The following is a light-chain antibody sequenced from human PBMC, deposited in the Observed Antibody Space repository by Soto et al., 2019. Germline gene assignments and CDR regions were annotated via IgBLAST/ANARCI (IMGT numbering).Light chain of an antibody. CDR1: QSLRSGD. V-gene: IGKV3-20*01. CDR3: HQYGTSPRT. J-gene: IGKJ1*01. Sequence: PGEIATLSCRASQSLRSGDLACYQQIPGQAPGLLIYGASSRATGIPDGFSGSGSGTDFNLTVSRLAPEDFAVYYCHQYGTSPRTFGQGTKVDI. CDR2: GAS.